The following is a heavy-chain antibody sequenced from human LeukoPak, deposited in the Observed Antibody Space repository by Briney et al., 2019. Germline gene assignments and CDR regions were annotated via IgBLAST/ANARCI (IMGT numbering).Heavy chain of an antibody. Sequence: TSSETVSLTCTVSGGSISRYYCSWIRQPPGEGLEWIGYLYYSGSTNYNPSLKSRVTISVDTSKNQFSLKLTSVTAADTAVYYCARYRYDSSGYYYGDWGQGTLVTVSS. CDR2: LYYSGST. CDR3: ARYRYDSSGYYYGD. D-gene: IGHD3-22*01. CDR1: GGSISRYY. V-gene: IGHV4-59*01. J-gene: IGHJ4*02.